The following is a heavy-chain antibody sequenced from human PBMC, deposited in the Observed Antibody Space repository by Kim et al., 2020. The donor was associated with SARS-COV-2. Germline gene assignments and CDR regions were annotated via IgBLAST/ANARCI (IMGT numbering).Heavy chain of an antibody. J-gene: IGHJ5*02. Sequence: SLKSRVTKSVDTSKNQFSLKLSSVTAADTAVYYCARSGDIAAAGKGWFDPWGQGTLVTVSS. CDR3: ARSGDIAAAGKGWFDP. D-gene: IGHD6-13*01. V-gene: IGHV4-59*12.